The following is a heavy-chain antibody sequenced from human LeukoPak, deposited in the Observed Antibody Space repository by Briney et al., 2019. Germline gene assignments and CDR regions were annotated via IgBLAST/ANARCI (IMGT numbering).Heavy chain of an antibody. CDR1: GGSISSYY. CDR3: AREMYDSGGYRVSYFED. J-gene: IGHJ4*02. Sequence: SETLSLTCTVSGGSISSYYWSWIRQPPGKGLEWIGYIHYSGSTFYNPSLKSRVTISGDTSKNQLSLKLSSVTAADTAIYYCAREMYDSGGYRVSYFEDWGQGTLVTVSS. V-gene: IGHV4-59*12. D-gene: IGHD3-22*01. CDR2: IHYSGST.